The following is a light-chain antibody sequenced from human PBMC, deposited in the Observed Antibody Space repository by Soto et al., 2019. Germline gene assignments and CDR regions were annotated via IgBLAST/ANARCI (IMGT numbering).Light chain of an antibody. CDR3: QQYNTWLWT. CDR1: QSVNAN. CDR2: GAS. Sequence: EVVMTQSPATLSVSPGERATLSCRASQSVNANLAWYQQKPGQAPRLLIHGASNRATGIPARFSGRGFGTEFILTISMLQSEDFAVYYCQQYNTWLWTFGQGTTVEI. V-gene: IGKV3-15*01. J-gene: IGKJ1*01.